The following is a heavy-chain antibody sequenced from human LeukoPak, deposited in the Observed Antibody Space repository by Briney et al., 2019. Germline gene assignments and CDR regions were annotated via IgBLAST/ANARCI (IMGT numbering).Heavy chain of an antibody. CDR1: GFTVSSNC. Sequence: RGPLRVSCAASGFTVSSNCMSWVRQAPGKGLEWVSVIYSGGSTYYADSVKGRVTISRDNSKNTLYLQMNSLKAEDTAVYYCAKSLEGGDYDSGNYWGQGTLVTVSS. CDR2: IYSGGST. D-gene: IGHD4-17*01. CDR3: AKSLEGGDYDSGNY. J-gene: IGHJ4*02. V-gene: IGHV3-66*01.